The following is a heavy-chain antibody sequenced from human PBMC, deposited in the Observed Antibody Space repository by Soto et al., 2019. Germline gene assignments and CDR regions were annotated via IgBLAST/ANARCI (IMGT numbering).Heavy chain of an antibody. J-gene: IGHJ4*02. CDR2: ISGSGGST. CDR3: AKDLCSRRREAVTTYDY. Sequence: EVQLLESGGGLVQPGGSLRLSCAASGFTFSSYAMSWVRQAPGKGLEWVSAISGSGGSTYYADSVKGRFTISRDNSKNTLYLQMNSLRAEDTAVYYCAKDLCSRRREAVTTYDYWGQGTLVTVSS. V-gene: IGHV3-23*01. D-gene: IGHD4-17*01. CDR1: GFTFSSYA.